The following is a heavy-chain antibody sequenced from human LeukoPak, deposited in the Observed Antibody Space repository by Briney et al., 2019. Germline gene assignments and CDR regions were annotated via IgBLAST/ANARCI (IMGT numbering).Heavy chain of an antibody. J-gene: IGHJ4*02. CDR3: AGGRARIRRDFRRDGYNTYYFDY. CDR1: GFTFSTYA. V-gene: IGHV4-34*08. CDR2: INHSGST. Sequence: GSLRLSCAASGFTFSTYAMNWVRQAPGKGLEWIGEINHSGSTNYNPSLKSRVTISVDTSKNQFSLKLSSVTAADTAVYYCAGGRARIRRDFRRDGYNTYYFDYWGQGTLVTVSS. D-gene: IGHD5-12*01.